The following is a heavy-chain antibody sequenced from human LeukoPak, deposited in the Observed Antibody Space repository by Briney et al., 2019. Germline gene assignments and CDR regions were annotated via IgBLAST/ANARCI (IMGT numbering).Heavy chain of an antibody. CDR3: ARERVRGVHDAFDI. Sequence: GXGXXWXXYIYYSGSTNYNPSLKSRVTISVDTSKNQFSLKLSSVTAADTPVYYCARERVRGVHDAFDIWGQGTMVTVSS. CDR2: IYYSGST. D-gene: IGHD3-10*01. V-gene: IGHV4-59*01. J-gene: IGHJ3*02.